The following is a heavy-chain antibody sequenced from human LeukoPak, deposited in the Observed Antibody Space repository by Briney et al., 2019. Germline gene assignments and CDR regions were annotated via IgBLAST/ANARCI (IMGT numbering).Heavy chain of an antibody. CDR3: ASPPAGYSSSWYGN. Sequence: SETLSLTCTVSGGSISSGSYYWSWIRQPAGKGLEWIGRIYTSGSTNYNPSLKSRVTISVDTSKNQFSLKLSSVTAADTAVYYCASPPAGYSSSWYGNWGQGTLVTVSS. V-gene: IGHV4-61*02. D-gene: IGHD6-13*01. J-gene: IGHJ4*02. CDR2: IYTSGST. CDR1: GGSISSGSYY.